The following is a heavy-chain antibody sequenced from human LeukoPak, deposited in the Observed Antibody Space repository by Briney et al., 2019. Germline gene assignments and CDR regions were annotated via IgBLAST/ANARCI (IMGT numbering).Heavy chain of an antibody. CDR2: IRYDGSEK. CDR3: ATNSVPEF. V-gene: IGHV3-30*02. CDR1: GFTFRIYG. Sequence: PGGSLRLSCAASGFTFRIYGMYWVRQAPGKGLEWVAFIRYDGSEKYYADSVKGRFTISRDNSKNTLYLQMKSLRPEDTAVYYCATNSVPEFWGRGTLVTVSS. J-gene: IGHJ3*01. D-gene: IGHD4-23*01.